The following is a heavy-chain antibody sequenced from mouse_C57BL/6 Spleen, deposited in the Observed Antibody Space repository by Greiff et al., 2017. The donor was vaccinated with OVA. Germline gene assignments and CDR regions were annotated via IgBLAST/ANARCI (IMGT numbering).Heavy chain of an antibody. D-gene: IGHD1-1*01. J-gene: IGHJ2*01. CDR2: INPYNGGT. CDR1: GYTFTDYY. V-gene: IGHV1-19*01. Sequence: VQLKQSGPVLVKPGASVKMSCKASGYTFTDYYMNWVKQSHGKSLEWIGVINPYNGGTSYNQKFKGKATLTVDKSSSTAYMELNSLTSEDSAVYYCARDAGSSRYFDYWGQGTTLTVSS. CDR3: ARDAGSSRYFDY.